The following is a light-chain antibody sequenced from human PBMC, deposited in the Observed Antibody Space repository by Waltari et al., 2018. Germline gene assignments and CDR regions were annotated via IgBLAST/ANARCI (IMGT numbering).Light chain of an antibody. CDR1: RSQMGAGYD. CDR3: QSFDTSLGVL. CDR2: GNI. J-gene: IGLJ2*01. Sequence: QSALTQPPSVSGAPGQRVTLSCTGSRSQMGAGYDLTWYQQLPGTAPKLLMYGNIYRPSGVPDRFSASKSGTSASLAIIGLQAEDEGSYYCQSFDTSLGVLFGGGTKLTVL. V-gene: IGLV1-40*01.